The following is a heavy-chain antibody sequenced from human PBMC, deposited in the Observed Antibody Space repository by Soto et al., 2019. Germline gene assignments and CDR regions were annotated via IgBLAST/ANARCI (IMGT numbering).Heavy chain of an antibody. CDR1: WFSLSTSAKA. J-gene: IGHJ4*02. CDR3: APRWAYGHFGY. CDR2: IYGDDDK. D-gene: IGHD4-17*01. V-gene: IGHV2-5*02. Sequence: SGPTRVNPTQTPTLTCAWSWFSLSTSAKAVGLVRHPPGKALEWLALIYGDDDKRYSPSLKSRLTITKDTSKNHVVLTMTIIDPVHPARYSCAPRWAYGHFGYWGEGTRVTVSS.